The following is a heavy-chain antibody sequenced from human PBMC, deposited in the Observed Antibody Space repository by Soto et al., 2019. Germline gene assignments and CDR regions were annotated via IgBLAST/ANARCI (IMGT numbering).Heavy chain of an antibody. CDR2: ISDDGSSK. Sequence: QVLLVECGGGVVQPGRSLRISCAVSGFTFSSFGMHWVRQAPGKGLEWVAVISDDGSSKHYADSLKGRFTISRDNSNNTLYLQMDSPGPEDTAVYYCAKDRWGDFGDLNLPGYWGQCTLVTVSS. J-gene: IGHJ1*01. D-gene: IGHD4-17*01. V-gene: IGHV3-30*18. CDR1: GFTFSSFG. CDR3: AKDRWGDFGDLNLPGY.